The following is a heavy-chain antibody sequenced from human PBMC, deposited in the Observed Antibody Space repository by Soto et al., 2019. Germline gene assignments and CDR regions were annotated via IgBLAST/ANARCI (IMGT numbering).Heavy chain of an antibody. J-gene: IGHJ6*02. V-gene: IGHV3-74*01. Sequence: EVQLVESGGGLVQPGGSLRLSCAASGFTFSSYWMHWVRQAPGKGLVWVSRINSDGSSRSYADSVKGRFTISRDNAKNTLYLQMNSLRAEDTAVYYCARGASHTDYYYYGMDVWGQGTTVTVSS. CDR3: ARGASHTDYYYYGMDV. CDR1: GFTFSSYW. CDR2: INSDGSSR.